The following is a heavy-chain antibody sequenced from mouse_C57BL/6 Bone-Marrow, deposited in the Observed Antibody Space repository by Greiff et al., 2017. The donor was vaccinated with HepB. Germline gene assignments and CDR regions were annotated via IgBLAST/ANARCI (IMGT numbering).Heavy chain of an antibody. CDR1: GFSLTSYA. D-gene: IGHD1-1*01. V-gene: IGHV2-9-1*01. J-gene: IGHJ1*03. CDR2: IWTGGGT. CDR3: ARKITTVVEGWYFDV. Sequence: VQVVESGPGLVAPSQSLSITCTVSGFSLTSYAMSWVRQPPGKGLEWLGVIWTGGGTNYNSALKSRLSISKDNSKSQVFLKMNSLQTDDTARYYCARKITTVVEGWYFDVWGTGTTVTVSS.